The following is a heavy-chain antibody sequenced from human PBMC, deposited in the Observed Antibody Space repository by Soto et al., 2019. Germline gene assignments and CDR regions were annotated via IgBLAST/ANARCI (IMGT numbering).Heavy chain of an antibody. CDR3: ARGVLH. Sequence: QVQLQESGPGLVQPSQTLSLTCTVSGGSISSGGYYWSWIRQHPGTGLEWIGHISYSGSTYYNTSLKSQVTISVDPSMNQFSVIVNSVTAGDTAVYYCARGVLHWGQGTLVTVSS. J-gene: IGHJ4*01. CDR2: ISYSGST. V-gene: IGHV4-31*01. CDR1: GGSISSGGYY.